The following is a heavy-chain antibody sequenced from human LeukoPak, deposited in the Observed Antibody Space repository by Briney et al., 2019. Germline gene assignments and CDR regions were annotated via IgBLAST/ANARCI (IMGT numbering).Heavy chain of an antibody. D-gene: IGHD6-19*01. V-gene: IGHV3-23*01. Sequence: GGSLRLSCAASGFTFSSYAMSWVRQAPGKGLEWVSAIGGSGGSTYYADSVKGRFTISRDNSKNTLYLQMNSLRAEDTAVYYCAKAGGQWLEYYFDYWGQGTLVTVSS. CDR2: IGGSGGST. CDR3: AKAGGQWLEYYFDY. CDR1: GFTFSSYA. J-gene: IGHJ4*02.